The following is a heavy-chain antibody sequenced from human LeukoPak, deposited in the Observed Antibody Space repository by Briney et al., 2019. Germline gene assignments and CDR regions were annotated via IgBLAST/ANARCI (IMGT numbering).Heavy chain of an antibody. J-gene: IGHJ4*02. CDR3: ARDNDYYDLHY. CDR2: ISWNSGSI. Sequence: GRSLRLSCAASGFTFDDYAMHWVRQAPGKGLEWVSGISWNSGSIGYADSVKGRFTISRDNSKNTLILQINNLSAEDTAVYYCARDNDYYDLHYWGQGTLVTVSS. CDR1: GFTFDDYA. V-gene: IGHV3-9*01. D-gene: IGHD3-22*01.